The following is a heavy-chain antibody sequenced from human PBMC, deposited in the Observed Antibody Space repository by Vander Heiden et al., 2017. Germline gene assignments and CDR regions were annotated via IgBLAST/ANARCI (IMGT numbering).Heavy chain of an antibody. D-gene: IGHD3-3*01. CDR2: IYYIGST. CDR3: ARRQSGYYGNWFDP. CDR1: GGPISNYY. J-gene: IGHJ5*02. Sequence: QVQLQESGPGLVKPSETLALTCTVSGGPISNYYWNWIRQPPGKGLEWIGNIYYIGSTNYNPSLKSRVTISVDTSKNQFSLKLSSVTAADTAIYYCARRQSGYYGNWFDPWGQGTLVTVSS. V-gene: IGHV4-59*08.